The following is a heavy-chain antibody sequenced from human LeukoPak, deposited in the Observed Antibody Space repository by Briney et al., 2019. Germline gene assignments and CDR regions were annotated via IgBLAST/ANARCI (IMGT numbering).Heavy chain of an antibody. Sequence: ASVKVSCKASGYTFTGYYLHWVRQAPGQGLEWMGWINPNTGGTNFAQIFQGRVTMTRDTSISTAYMELDRLRSDDTAAYFCARSWSEFYLDVWGKGTTVTISS. V-gene: IGHV1-2*02. CDR2: INPNTGGT. J-gene: IGHJ6*03. D-gene: IGHD3-10*01. CDR1: GYTFTGYY. CDR3: ARSWSEFYLDV.